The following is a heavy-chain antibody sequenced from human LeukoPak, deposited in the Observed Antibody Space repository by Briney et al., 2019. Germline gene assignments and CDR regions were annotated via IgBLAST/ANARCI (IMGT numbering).Heavy chain of an antibody. CDR1: EFSFSAYW. J-gene: IGHJ4*02. D-gene: IGHD2-15*01. CDR2: INPAGSET. Sequence: GGSRSLSFAASEFSFSAYWIRWVGQAPVTGLEWVANINPAGSETYYVDPVKGRFSISRDNAKNLVYLQMNSLRAEDTAVYHCARFGYVAAVDVWGQGTPVTVSS. V-gene: IGHV3-7*01. CDR3: ARFGYVAAVDV.